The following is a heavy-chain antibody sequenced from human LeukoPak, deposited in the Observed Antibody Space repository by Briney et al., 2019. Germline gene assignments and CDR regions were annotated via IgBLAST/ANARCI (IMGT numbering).Heavy chain of an antibody. D-gene: IGHD2-21*02. CDR1: GYIFTSYS. CDR3: ARDDSTFCGGDCFSNYCDH. J-gene: IGHJ4*02. Sequence: ASVKVSCKASGYIFTSYSMHWVRQAPGQGLEWMGIINPSGGSPGYAQRFQGRLIMTRDTFTSTVYMELSSLRYEDTAVYYCARDDSTFCGGDCFSNYCDHWGQGTLITVSS. CDR2: INPSGGSP. V-gene: IGHV1-46*01.